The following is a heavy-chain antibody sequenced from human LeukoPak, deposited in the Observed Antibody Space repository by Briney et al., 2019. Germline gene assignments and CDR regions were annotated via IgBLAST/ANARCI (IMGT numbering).Heavy chain of an antibody. J-gene: IGHJ4*02. CDR3: ARDRGGYSYGYFSLDY. CDR2: INPNSGGT. Sequence: GASVKVSCKASGYTFTGYYMHWVRQAPGQGLEWMGWINPNSGGTNYAQKFQGRVTMTRDTSISTAYMELSRLRSDDTAVYYCARDRGGYSYGYFSLDYWGQGALVTVSS. CDR1: GYTFTGYY. V-gene: IGHV1-2*02. D-gene: IGHD5-18*01.